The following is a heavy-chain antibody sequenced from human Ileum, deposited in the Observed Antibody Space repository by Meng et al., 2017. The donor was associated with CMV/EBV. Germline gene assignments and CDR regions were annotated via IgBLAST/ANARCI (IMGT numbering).Heavy chain of an antibody. CDR1: GGTFSSYT. CDR3: AGEGGDVVVPAARYNWFDP. Sequence: SVKVSCKASGGTFSSYTISWVRQAPGQGLEWMGRIIPILGIANYAQKFQGRVTITADKSTSTAYMELGSLRSEDTAVYYCAGEGGDVVVPAARYNWFDPWGQGTLVNVYS. V-gene: IGHV1-69*04. D-gene: IGHD2-2*01. J-gene: IGHJ5*02. CDR2: IIPILGIA.